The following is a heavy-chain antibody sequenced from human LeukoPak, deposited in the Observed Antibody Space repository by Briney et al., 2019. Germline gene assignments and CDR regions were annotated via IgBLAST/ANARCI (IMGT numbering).Heavy chain of an antibody. V-gene: IGHV3-74*01. Sequence: GGSLRLSCAASGFTFSSYAMSWVRQAPGKGLEWVSRINSDGSSTIYADSVKGRFTISRDNAKNTMYLQMNSLRAEDTAVYYCATGRVINAYEIWGQGTMVTVSS. D-gene: IGHD5-24*01. J-gene: IGHJ3*02. CDR1: GFTFSSYA. CDR2: INSDGSST. CDR3: ATGRVINAYEI.